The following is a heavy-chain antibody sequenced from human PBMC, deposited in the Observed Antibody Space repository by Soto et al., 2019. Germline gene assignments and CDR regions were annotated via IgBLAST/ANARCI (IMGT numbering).Heavy chain of an antibody. CDR3: ARDFLVEPAADYYYCGMDV. Sequence: GASVKVSCKASGGTFSSYAISWVRQAPGQGLEWMGGIIPIFGTANYAQKFQGRVTITADESTSTAYMELSSLRSEDTAVYYCARDFLVEPAADYYYCGMDVWGQGPRVTVPS. V-gene: IGHV1-69*13. CDR1: GGTFSSYA. J-gene: IGHJ6*02. CDR2: IIPIFGTA. D-gene: IGHD2-2*01.